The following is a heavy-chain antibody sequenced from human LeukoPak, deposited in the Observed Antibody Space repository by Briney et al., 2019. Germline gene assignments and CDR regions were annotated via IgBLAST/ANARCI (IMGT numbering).Heavy chain of an antibody. CDR2: IYYSGTT. V-gene: IGHV4-59*01. J-gene: IGHJ3*02. Sequence: PSETLSLTCTVSGGSISSYYWSWIRQPPGKGLEWIGSIYYSGTTNYNPSLKTRVTISVDTSKNQFSLKLGSVTAADTAMYFCARDMESGSTRGRAFNIWGQGTMVTVSS. CDR3: ARDMESGSTRGRAFNI. CDR1: GGSISSYY. D-gene: IGHD1-26*01.